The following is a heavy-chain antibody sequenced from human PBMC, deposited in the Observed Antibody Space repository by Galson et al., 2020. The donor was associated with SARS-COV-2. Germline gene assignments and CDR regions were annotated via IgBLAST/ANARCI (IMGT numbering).Heavy chain of an antibody. D-gene: IGHD3-16*02. J-gene: IGHJ4*02. CDR2: ISYSFLPP. Sequence: GGSLRLSCAASGFTFLLSSLHFFLPSPFPFLSFFSFISYSFLPPYSASSVQGRFTISRDNSKNTLYLQMNSLRAEDTAVYYCARDGPFGGVIVLDYWGQGTLVTVSS. CDR3: ARDGPFGGVIVLDY. V-gene: IGHV3-30-3*01. CDR1: GFTFLLSS.